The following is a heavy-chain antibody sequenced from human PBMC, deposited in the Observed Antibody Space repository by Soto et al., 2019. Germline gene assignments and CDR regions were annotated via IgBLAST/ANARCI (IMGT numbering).Heavy chain of an antibody. CDR1: GGTFSGYY. CDR2: INHSGST. V-gene: IGHV4-34*01. J-gene: IGHJ6*03. Sequence: SETLSLTCAVYGGTFSGYYWSWIRQPPGKGLEWIGEINHSGSTNYNPSLKSRVTISVDTSKNQFSLKLSSVTAADTAVYYCARLPLYYYYYYMDVWGKGTTVTVSS. CDR3: ARLPLYYYYYYMDV.